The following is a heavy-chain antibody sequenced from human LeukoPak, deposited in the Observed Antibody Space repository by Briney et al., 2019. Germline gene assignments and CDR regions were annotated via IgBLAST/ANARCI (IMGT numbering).Heavy chain of an antibody. CDR1: GGSFSGYY. CDR3: ARHRRQWLAPNWFDP. Sequence: SETLSLTCAVYGGSFSGYYWSWIRQPPGKGLEWIGEINHSGSTNYNPSLESRVTISVDTSKNQFSLKLSSVTAADTAVYYCARHRRQWLAPNWFDPWGQGTLVTVSS. J-gene: IGHJ5*02. D-gene: IGHD6-19*01. CDR2: INHSGST. V-gene: IGHV4-34*01.